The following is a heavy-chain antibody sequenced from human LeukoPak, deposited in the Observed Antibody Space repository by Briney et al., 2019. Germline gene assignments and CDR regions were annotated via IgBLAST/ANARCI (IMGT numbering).Heavy chain of an antibody. Sequence: GGSLRLSCAASGFTFSSYGMHWVRQAPGKGLEWVAFIRYDGSNKYYADSVKGRFTISRDNSKNTLYLQMNSLRAEDTAVYYCAKVGGASSSWKGYYFDYWGQGTLVTVSS. J-gene: IGHJ4*02. CDR1: GFTFSSYG. V-gene: IGHV3-30*02. D-gene: IGHD6-13*01. CDR2: IRYDGSNK. CDR3: AKVGGASSSWKGYYFDY.